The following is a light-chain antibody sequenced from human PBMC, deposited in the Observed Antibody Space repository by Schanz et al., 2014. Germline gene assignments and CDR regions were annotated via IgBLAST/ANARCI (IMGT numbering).Light chain of an antibody. CDR1: SSDVGNYNY. V-gene: IGLV2-8*01. CDR3: SSYTGSSTQV. J-gene: IGLJ3*02. CDR2: EVS. Sequence: QSALTQPPSASGSPGQSVTISCTGTSSDVGNYNYVSWYQHHPGKAPKLMIYEVSKRPSGVPDRFSGSKSGNTASLTVSGLQAEDEADYYCSSYTGSSTQVFGGGTKLTVL.